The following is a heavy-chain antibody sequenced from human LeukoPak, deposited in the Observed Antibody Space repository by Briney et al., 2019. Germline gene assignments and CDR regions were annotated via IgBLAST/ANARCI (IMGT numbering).Heavy chain of an antibody. J-gene: IGHJ6*03. CDR2: VDHEDGET. CDR3: AARGSSSSGFGYMDV. D-gene: IGHD6-6*01. V-gene: IGHV1-69-2*01. CDR1: GYTFTDYY. Sequence: ASVKVSCKVSGYTFTDYYMHWVQQAPGKGLEWMGLVDHEDGETIYAEKFQGRVTITADTSTDTAYMELSGLRSEDTAVYYCAARGSSSSGFGYMDVWGKGTTVTVSS.